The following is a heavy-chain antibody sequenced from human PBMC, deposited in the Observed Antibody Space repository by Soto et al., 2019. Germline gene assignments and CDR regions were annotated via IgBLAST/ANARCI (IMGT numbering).Heavy chain of an antibody. D-gene: IGHD6-25*01. Sequence: PSETLSLTCTVSGDSISSTRWWSWIRQTPGMGLEWIGYILYSGSTNYNPSLKSRVTISVDMSENQFSLKLTSVTAADTAVYYCARHPSASGDYFDYWGQGTLVTVSS. V-gene: IGHV4-59*08. CDR2: ILYSGST. CDR1: GDSISSTRW. CDR3: ARHPSASGDYFDY. J-gene: IGHJ4*02.